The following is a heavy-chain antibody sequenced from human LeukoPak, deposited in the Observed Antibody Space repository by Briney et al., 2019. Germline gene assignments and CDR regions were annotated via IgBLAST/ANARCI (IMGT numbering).Heavy chain of an antibody. CDR3: ARVIQLWPRDYYYYYMDV. D-gene: IGHD5-18*01. CDR1: GSSISSSSYF. CDR2: IYYSGST. Sequence: SETLSLTCTVSGSSISSSSYFWGWIRQSPGKGLEWIGSIYYSGSTYYNPSLKSRVTISVDTSKNQFSLKLSSVTAADTAVYYCARVIQLWPRDYYYYYMDVWGKGTTVTVSS. V-gene: IGHV4-39*07. J-gene: IGHJ6*03.